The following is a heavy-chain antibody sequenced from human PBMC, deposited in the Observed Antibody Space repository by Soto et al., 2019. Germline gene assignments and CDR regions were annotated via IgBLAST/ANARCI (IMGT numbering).Heavy chain of an antibody. V-gene: IGHV2-5*02. J-gene: IGHJ4*02. CDR2: IYWDDDK. D-gene: IGHD3-3*01. CDR1: GFSLTTSGVG. CDR3: AHRILRTVFGLVTTTAIYFDF. Sequence: QITLNESGPTVVKPAETLTLTCTFSGFSLTTSGVGVGWIRQSPGKAPEWLALIYWDDDKRYSASLKSRLTITKDTSKNQVVLTMASVDPAVIATYYCAHRILRTVFGLVTTTAIYFDFWGQGTPVVVSS.